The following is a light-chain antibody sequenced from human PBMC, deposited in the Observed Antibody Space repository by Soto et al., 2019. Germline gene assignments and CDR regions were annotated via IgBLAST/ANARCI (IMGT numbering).Light chain of an antibody. CDR3: QQYTSWPS. J-gene: IGKJ2*01. CDR1: QSIASK. CDR2: DAS. Sequence: VMTQSPATLSVSLGERAILSCRASQSIASKLAGYQQKPGQAPRLLIYDASTRATGVPARFSGSGSGTEFTLISSSLQSGDFAIYYCQQYTSWPSFGQKTILEIK. V-gene: IGKV3-15*01.